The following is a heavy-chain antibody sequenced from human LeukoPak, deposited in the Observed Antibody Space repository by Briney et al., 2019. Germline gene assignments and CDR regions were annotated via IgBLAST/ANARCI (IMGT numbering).Heavy chain of an antibody. J-gene: IGHJ4*02. Sequence: PGGSLRLSCAASGFTFSSYAMHWVRQAPGKGLEWVAVISYDGSNKYYADSVKGRFTISRDNSKNTLYLQMNSLRAEDTAVYYCAKHHNTNYYSSGWYLDYWGQGTLVTVSS. CDR1: GFTFSSYA. D-gene: IGHD6-19*01. CDR3: AKHHNTNYYSSGWYLDY. V-gene: IGHV3-30-3*01. CDR2: ISYDGSNK.